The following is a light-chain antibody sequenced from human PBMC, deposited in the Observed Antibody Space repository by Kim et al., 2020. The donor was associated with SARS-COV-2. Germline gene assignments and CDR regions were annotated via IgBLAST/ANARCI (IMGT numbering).Light chain of an antibody. Sequence: ELTQPPSASETPGQTVTISCSGSRSNIGRNYVSWYQQLPGTAPKLLIYSTNQRPSGVPDRISASKSGSAASLAITGLRSEDEADYYCAAWDDSLGGSHVFGTGTQLTVL. V-gene: IGLV1-47*02. CDR2: STN. CDR3: AAWDDSLGGSHV. CDR1: RSNIGRNY. J-gene: IGLJ1*01.